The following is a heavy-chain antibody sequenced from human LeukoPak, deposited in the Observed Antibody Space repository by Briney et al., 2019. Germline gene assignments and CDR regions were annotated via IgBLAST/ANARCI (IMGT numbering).Heavy chain of an antibody. J-gene: IGHJ3*02. V-gene: IGHV4-30-2*01. CDR2: IYHSGST. Sequence: TLSLTCTVSGGSISSGGYYWSWIRQPPGKGLEWIGYIYHSGSTYYNPSLKSRVTISVDRSKNQFSLKLSSVTAADTAVYYCARVLRGVLSGFDIWGQGTMVTVSS. D-gene: IGHD4/OR15-4a*01. CDR1: GGSISSGGYY. CDR3: ARVLRGVLSGFDI.